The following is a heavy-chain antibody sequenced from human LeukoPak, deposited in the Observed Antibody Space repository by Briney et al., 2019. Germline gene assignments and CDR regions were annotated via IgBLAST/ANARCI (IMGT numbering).Heavy chain of an antibody. CDR2: IWYDGSNK. D-gene: IGHD3-10*01. J-gene: IGHJ4*02. CDR3: ARAMVRGVSYFDY. CDR1: GFTFSSYG. V-gene: IGHV3-33*01. Sequence: GGSLRLSCAASGFTFSSYGMHWVRQAPGKGLEWVAVIWYDGSNKFYADSVKGRFTISRDNSKNTLYLQMNSLRAEDTAVYYCARAMVRGVSYFDYWGQGTLVTVTS.